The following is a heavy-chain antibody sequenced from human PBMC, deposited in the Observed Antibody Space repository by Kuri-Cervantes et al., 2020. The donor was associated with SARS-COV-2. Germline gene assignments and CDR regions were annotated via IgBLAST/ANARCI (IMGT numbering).Heavy chain of an antibody. CDR1: GYSISSGYY. D-gene: IGHD6-19*01. CDR2: IYHSGCT. Sequence: GSLRLSCTVSGYSISSGYYWGWIRQPPGKGLEWIGSIYHSGCTYYNPSLKSRVTISVDTSKNQFSLKLSSVTAADTAVYYCARDGAGVAVAGTSNWFDPWGQGTLVTVSS. CDR3: ARDGAGVAVAGTSNWFDP. J-gene: IGHJ5*02. V-gene: IGHV4-38-2*02.